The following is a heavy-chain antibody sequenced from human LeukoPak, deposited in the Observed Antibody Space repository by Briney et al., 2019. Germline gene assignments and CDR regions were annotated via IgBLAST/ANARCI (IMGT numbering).Heavy chain of an antibody. J-gene: IGHJ4*02. V-gene: IGHV3-23*01. D-gene: IGHD3-10*01. CDR2: ISGSGGST. CDR1: GFTFSSYA. Sequence: GGSLRLSCGASGFTFSSYAMSWVRQAPGKGLEWVSAISGSGGSTYYADSVKGRFTISRDNAKNSLYLQMNSLRAEDTAVYYCARGGSGSRRAVFDYWGQGTLVTVSS. CDR3: ARGGSGSRRAVFDY.